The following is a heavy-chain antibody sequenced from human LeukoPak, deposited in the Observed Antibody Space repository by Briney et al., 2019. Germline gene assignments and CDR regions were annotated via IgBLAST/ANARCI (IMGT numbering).Heavy chain of an antibody. D-gene: IGHD2-2*01. CDR1: GGSFSGYY. J-gene: IGHJ4*02. CDR2: INHSGST. CDR3: ARQKGLIRYHGRIDY. V-gene: IGHV4-34*01. Sequence: SETLSLTCAVYGGSFSGYYRSWIRQPPGKGLEWIGEINHSGSTNYNPPLKSRVTISVDTSKNQFSLKLSSVTAADTAVYYCARQKGLIRYHGRIDYWGQGTLVTVSS.